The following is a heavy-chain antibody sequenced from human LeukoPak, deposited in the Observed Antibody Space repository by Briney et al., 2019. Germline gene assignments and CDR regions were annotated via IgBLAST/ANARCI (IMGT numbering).Heavy chain of an antibody. CDR3: ASHYDSSGYYYGFDY. CDR1: GGSISSYY. Sequence: SETLSLTCTLSGGSISSYYWSWIRQPAGKGLEWIGRIYTSGSTNYNPSLKSRVTISVDTSKNQFSLKLSSVTAADTAVYYCASHYDSSGYYYGFDYWGQGTLVTVSS. J-gene: IGHJ4*02. D-gene: IGHD3-22*01. CDR2: IYTSGST. V-gene: IGHV4-4*07.